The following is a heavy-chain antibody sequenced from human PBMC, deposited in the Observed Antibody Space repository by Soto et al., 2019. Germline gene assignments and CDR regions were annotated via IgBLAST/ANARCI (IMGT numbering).Heavy chain of an antibody. CDR3: ARYGLEWLRNWFDP. CDR1: GGSVSSGSYY. J-gene: IGHJ5*02. V-gene: IGHV4-61*01. D-gene: IGHD3-3*01. CDR2: IYYSGGI. Sequence: QVQLQESGPGLVKPSETLSLTCTVSGGSVSSGSYYWSWIRQPPGTGLEWIGYIYYSGGINYNPSLKIRVTISVDTSKNRFSLKLSSVPAADTAVYYGARYGLEWLRNWFDPWGQGTLVTVSS.